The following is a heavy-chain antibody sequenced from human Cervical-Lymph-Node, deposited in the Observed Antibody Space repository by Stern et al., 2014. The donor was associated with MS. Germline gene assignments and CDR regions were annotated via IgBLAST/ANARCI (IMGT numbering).Heavy chain of an antibody. Sequence: VQLEESGAEVKKPGSSVKVSCKASGGTFSSYAISWVRQAPGQGLEWMGGIIPIFGTANYAQKFQGRVTITADESTSTAYMELSSLRSEDTAVYYCARVLTPYGDLGGGYFDYWGQGTLVTVSS. J-gene: IGHJ4*02. V-gene: IGHV1-69*01. CDR2: IIPIFGTA. CDR3: ARVLTPYGDLGGGYFDY. CDR1: GGTFSSYA. D-gene: IGHD4-17*01.